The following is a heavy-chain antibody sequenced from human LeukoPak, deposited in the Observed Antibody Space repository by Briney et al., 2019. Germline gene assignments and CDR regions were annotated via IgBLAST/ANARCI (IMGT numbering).Heavy chain of an antibody. CDR2: IYYSGST. CDR3: ARLSKQLVIHNRFDP. Sequence: SETLSLTCTVSGGSISSSSYYWGWIRQPPGKGLEWIGSIYYSGSTYYNPSLKSRVTISVDTSKNQFSLKLSSVTAADTAVYYCARLSKQLVIHNRFDPWGQGTLVTVSS. V-gene: IGHV4-39*01. J-gene: IGHJ5*02. D-gene: IGHD6-13*01. CDR1: GGSISSSSYY.